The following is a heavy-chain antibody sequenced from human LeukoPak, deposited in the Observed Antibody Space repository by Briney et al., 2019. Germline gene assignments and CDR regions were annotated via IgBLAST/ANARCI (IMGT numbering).Heavy chain of an antibody. CDR1: GYTFTGYY. Sequence: ASVKVSCKATGYTFTGYYMHWVRQAPGQGLEWMGWINPNSGGTNYAQKFQGRVTMTRDTSISTAYMELSRLRSDDTAVYYCVRDRTKYCSSTSCPLDYWGQGTLVTVSS. CDR2: INPNSGGT. D-gene: IGHD2-2*01. J-gene: IGHJ4*02. V-gene: IGHV1-2*02. CDR3: VRDRTKYCSSTSCPLDY.